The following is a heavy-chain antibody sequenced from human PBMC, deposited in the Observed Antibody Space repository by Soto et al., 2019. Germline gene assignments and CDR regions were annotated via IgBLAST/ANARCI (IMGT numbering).Heavy chain of an antibody. J-gene: IGHJ6*02. CDR3: ARGDYDILTGYWMDG. Sequence: PSETLSLTCTVSGGSISSYYWSWIRQPPGKGLEWIGYIYYSGSTNYNPSLKSRVTISVDTSKNQFSLKLSSVTAADTAVYYCARGDYDILTGYWMDGWGQGTRVTVSS. CDR1: GGSISSYY. CDR2: IYYSGST. D-gene: IGHD3-9*01. V-gene: IGHV4-59*08.